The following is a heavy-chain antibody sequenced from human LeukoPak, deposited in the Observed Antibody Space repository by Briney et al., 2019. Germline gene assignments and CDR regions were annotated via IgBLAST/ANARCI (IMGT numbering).Heavy chain of an antibody. CDR2: IYPGDSDT. Sequence: GESLKISCKGSGYSFTCYWIGWVRQMPGKGLEWMGIIYPGDSDTRYSPSFQGQVTISADKSISTAYLQWSSLKASDTAMYYCARPREISSSGWYRGAFDIWGQGTMVTVSS. CDR1: GYSFTCYW. J-gene: IGHJ3*02. CDR3: ARPREISSSGWYRGAFDI. D-gene: IGHD6-19*01. V-gene: IGHV5-51*01.